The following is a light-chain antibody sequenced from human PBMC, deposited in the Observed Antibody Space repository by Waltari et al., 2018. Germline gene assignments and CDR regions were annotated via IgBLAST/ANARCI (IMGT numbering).Light chain of an antibody. CDR2: LAS. J-gene: IGKJ2*01. CDR3: QQYYTLPPT. Sequence: DIVVTQSPAALTVSLGERATIGCKSSKSVLYSTHNKNYLAWYQQHPGQPPKLVIYLASARESGVPDRFSGSASWTDFTLTINGLQAEDVATYYCQQYYTLPPTFGHGTKLEI. CDR1: KSVLYSTHNKNY. V-gene: IGKV4-1*01.